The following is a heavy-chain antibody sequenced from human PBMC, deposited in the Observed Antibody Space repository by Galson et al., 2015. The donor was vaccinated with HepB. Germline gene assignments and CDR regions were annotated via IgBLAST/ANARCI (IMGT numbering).Heavy chain of an antibody. J-gene: IGHJ4*02. Sequence: SLRLSCATSGFTFTTYSLNWVRQAPGKGLEWVSSISGTGSHIYYADSVKGRFTISRDTAKNSMYLQMNSLRVEDTGVYYCARRYSSSRGLDFWGQGTLVTVSS. V-gene: IGHV3-21*01. D-gene: IGHD6-6*01. CDR2: ISGTGSHI. CDR1: GFTFTTYS. CDR3: ARRYSSSRGLDF.